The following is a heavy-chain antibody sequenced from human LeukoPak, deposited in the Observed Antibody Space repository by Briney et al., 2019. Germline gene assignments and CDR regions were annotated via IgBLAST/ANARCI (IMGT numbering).Heavy chain of an antibody. Sequence: GASVKVSCKASGYTFTDYYMHWVRQAPGQGLEWMGWINPNTGGTNYAQMFQGRVTMTRDTSISTAYMEMTGLRSDDTARYFCERMGGPRVNAFDFWGQGTMVTVSS. D-gene: IGHD3-16*01. V-gene: IGHV1-2*02. CDR2: INPNTGGT. CDR1: GYTFTDYY. J-gene: IGHJ3*01. CDR3: ERMGGPRVNAFDF.